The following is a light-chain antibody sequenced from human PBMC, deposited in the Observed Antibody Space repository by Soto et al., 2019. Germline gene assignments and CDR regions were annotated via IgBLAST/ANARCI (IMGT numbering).Light chain of an antibody. CDR3: QHYNSYSEA. CDR2: KAS. V-gene: IGKV1-5*03. CDR1: QSINGW. J-gene: IGKJ1*01. Sequence: DIHLTQSPSTLSSSLGDRVTITFLASQSINGWLAWYQQKPGQAPNLLIYKASTLESGVPSRFSGSGSGTEFTLTVSSLQPDDFATYYCQHYNSYSEAFGQGTKVDIK.